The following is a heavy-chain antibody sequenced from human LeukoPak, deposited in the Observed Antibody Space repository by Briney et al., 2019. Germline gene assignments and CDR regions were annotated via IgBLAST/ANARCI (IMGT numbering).Heavy chain of an antibody. D-gene: IGHD6-13*01. V-gene: IGHV3-7*03. CDR3: ARSIPYGTTWYGRSDY. CDR2: RKPDGTTK. CDR1: GFPFSSYS. Sequence: GGSLRLSCAASGFPFSSYSMTWVRQAPGKGLEWVANRKPDGTTKFYVDSVKGRFTISRDNALNSLYLQMNSLRAEDTAIYYCARSIPYGTTWYGRSDYWGQGTLVTVSS. J-gene: IGHJ4*02.